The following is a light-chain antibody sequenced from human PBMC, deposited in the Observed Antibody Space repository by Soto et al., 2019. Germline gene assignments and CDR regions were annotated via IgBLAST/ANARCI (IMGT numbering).Light chain of an antibody. V-gene: IGLV2-11*01. J-gene: IGLJ1*01. CDR3: CSYAGSYTYV. Sequence: QSALTQPASVSGSPGQSITISCTGTSSDVGAYNFVSWYQQHPGKVPKLMIYDVSKRPSGVPDRFSGSKSGNTASLTISGLQAEDEADYYCCSYAGSYTYVFGTGTKVTVL. CDR1: SSDVGAYNF. CDR2: DVS.